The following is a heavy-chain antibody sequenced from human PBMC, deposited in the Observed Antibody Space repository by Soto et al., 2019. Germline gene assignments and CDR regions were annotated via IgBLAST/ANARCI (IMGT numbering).Heavy chain of an antibody. CDR3: ASYYDSSGYYFDY. D-gene: IGHD3-22*01. CDR1: GGSISSGGYY. J-gene: IGHJ4*02. V-gene: IGHV4-31*03. CDR2: IYYSGST. Sequence: SETLSLTCTVXGGSISSGGYYWSWIRQHPGKGLEWIGYIYYSGSTYYNPSLKSRVTISVDTSKNQFSLKLSSVTAADTAVYYCASYYDSSGYYFDYWGQGTLVTVSS.